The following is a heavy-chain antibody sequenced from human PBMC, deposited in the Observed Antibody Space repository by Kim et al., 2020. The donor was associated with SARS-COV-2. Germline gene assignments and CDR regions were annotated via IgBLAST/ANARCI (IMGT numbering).Heavy chain of an antibody. CDR3: ARTPPTVVTRRLWAFDI. CDR1: GGSISSSSYY. CDR2: IYYSGST. Sequence: SETLSLTCTVSGGSISSSSYYWGWIRQPPGKGLEWIGGIYYSGSTYYNPSLKSRVTISVDTSKNQFSLKLSSVTAADTAVYYCARTPPTVVTRRLWAFDIWGQGTMVTVSS. D-gene: IGHD4-17*01. J-gene: IGHJ3*02. V-gene: IGHV4-39*01.